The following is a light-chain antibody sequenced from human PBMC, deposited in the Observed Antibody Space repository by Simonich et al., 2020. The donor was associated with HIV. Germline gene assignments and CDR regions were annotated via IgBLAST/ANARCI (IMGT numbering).Light chain of an antibody. J-gene: IGKJ1*01. CDR1: QSISSW. CDR3: QQYNSYSPWT. Sequence: IQMTQSPSSLSASVGDRVTITCRASQSISSWLAWYQQKPGKAPKLLIYKASSLESGVPSRFSGSGSGTEFTLTISSLQPDDFATYYCQQYNSYSPWTVGQGTKVEIK. V-gene: IGKV1-5*03. CDR2: KAS.